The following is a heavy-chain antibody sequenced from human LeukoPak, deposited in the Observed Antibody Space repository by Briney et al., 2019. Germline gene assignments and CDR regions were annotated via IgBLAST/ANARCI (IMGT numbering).Heavy chain of an antibody. CDR1: GGSISNNNYY. CDR2: IYYSGSP. V-gene: IGHV4-39*01. CDR3: ARQNYDEIKYSYYGLDV. J-gene: IGHJ6*02. Sequence: PSETLSLTCTVSGGSISNNNYYWAWIRQPPGKGLECIGSIYYSGSPYYNPSLKSRVTISVDTSKNQFSLRLSSVTAADTAVYYCARQNYDEIKYSYYGLDVWGRGTTVTVSS. D-gene: IGHD3-3*01.